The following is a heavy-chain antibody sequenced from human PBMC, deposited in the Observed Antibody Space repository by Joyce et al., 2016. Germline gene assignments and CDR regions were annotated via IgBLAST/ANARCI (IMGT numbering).Heavy chain of an antibody. V-gene: IGHV3-21*01. Sequence: EVQLVESGGGLVKPGGSLRLSCAASGFRFSSYSMSWVRQAPGKGLEWVSSLSSSSSYIKYTDSVKGRFTISRDNAKNSLYLQTNSLRVEDTAVYYCARSSYTNGIFDYWGQGTLVTVSS. CDR2: LSSSSSYI. D-gene: IGHD2-8*01. CDR3: ARSSYTNGIFDY. CDR1: GFRFSSYS. J-gene: IGHJ4*02.